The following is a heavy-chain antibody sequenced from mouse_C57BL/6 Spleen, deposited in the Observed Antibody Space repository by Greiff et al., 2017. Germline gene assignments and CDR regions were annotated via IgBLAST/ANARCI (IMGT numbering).Heavy chain of an antibody. Sequence: EVQRVESGGGLVQPGGSMKLSCVASGFTFSNYWMNWVRQSPEKGLEWVAQIRLKSDNYATHYAESVKGRFTISRDDSKSSVYLQMNNLRAEDTGIYYCTGGAYYSNYGWYFDVWGTGTTVTVSS. CDR3: TGGAYYSNYGWYFDV. J-gene: IGHJ1*03. CDR1: GFTFSNYW. CDR2: IRLKSDNYAT. V-gene: IGHV6-3*01. D-gene: IGHD2-5*01.